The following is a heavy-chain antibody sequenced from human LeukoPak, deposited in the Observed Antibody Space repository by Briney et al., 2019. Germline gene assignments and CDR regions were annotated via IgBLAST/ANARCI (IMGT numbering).Heavy chain of an antibody. CDR2: IIPIFGTT. CDR1: GGTFSSYA. D-gene: IGHD1-26*01. Sequence: GASVKVSCKASGGTFSSYAISWVRQAPGQGLEWMGGIIPIFGTTNYAQKFQGRVTIITDESTSTAYMELSSLRSEDTAVYYCARGPEVGPIGYWGQGTLGNGSS. CDR3: ARGPEVGPIGY. V-gene: IGHV1-69*05. J-gene: IGHJ4*03.